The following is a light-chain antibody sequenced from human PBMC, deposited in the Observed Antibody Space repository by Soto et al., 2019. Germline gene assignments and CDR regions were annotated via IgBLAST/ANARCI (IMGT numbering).Light chain of an antibody. Sequence: EIVMTQSPATLSVSPGDRATLSCRASESVTSSFAWYQQKPGQPPSLLIYAASTRATDVPARFSGGGSETEFSLTISSLQSEDFAVYFCQQYNIWPLWTFGQGTKVEIK. CDR3: QQYNIWPLWT. J-gene: IGKJ1*01. CDR1: ESVTSS. CDR2: AAS. V-gene: IGKV3-15*01.